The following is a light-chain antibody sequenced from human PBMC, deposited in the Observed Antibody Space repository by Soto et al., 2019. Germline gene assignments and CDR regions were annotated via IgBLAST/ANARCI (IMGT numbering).Light chain of an antibody. Sequence: EIVLTQSPGTLSLSPGERATLSCRASQSVSSYLAWYQQKPGQAPRLLIYDASNRATGIPARFSGSGSGTDFTLTISSLEPEDFAVYYCQQYKKWPPLTFGGGTKVEIK. CDR3: QQYKKWPPLT. CDR2: DAS. CDR1: QSVSSY. J-gene: IGKJ4*01. V-gene: IGKV3-11*01.